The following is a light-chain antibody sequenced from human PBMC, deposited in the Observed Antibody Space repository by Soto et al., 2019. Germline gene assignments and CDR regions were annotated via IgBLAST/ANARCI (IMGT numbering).Light chain of an antibody. Sequence: DIQMTQSPSSLSASVGDRVTITCRASQSISSYLNWYQQKPGKAPKLLIYAASSLQSGVPSRFSGSESGTDFTLTISSLQPEDFATYYCQQSYSTSWTFGQGTKVDSK. V-gene: IGKV1-39*01. CDR3: QQSYSTSWT. CDR1: QSISSY. CDR2: AAS. J-gene: IGKJ1*01.